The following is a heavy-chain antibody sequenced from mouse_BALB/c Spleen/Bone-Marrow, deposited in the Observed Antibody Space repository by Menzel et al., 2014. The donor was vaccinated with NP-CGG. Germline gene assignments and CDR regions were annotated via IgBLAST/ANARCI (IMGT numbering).Heavy chain of an antibody. J-gene: IGHJ1*01. Sequence: EVKVVESGGGLVQPEGSLKLSCAASGFDLSRYWMSWVRQAPGKGLEWIGEINPDSSTINYTPSLKDKFIISRDNAKNTLYLQMSKVRSEDTALYYCARGDHWYFDVWGAGTTVTVSS. CDR3: ARGDHWYFDV. CDR2: INPDSSTI. V-gene: IGHV4-1*02. CDR1: GFDLSRYW.